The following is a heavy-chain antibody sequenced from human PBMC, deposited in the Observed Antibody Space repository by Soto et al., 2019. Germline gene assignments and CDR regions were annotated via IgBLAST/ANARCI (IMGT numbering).Heavy chain of an antibody. J-gene: IGHJ4*02. Sequence: QVQLVQSGPEVKKPGASVKVSCKGSGYTFNSFGISWVRQAPGQGLEWMGWISGYNANTKYAQKFQGRVTMTTDSSTSTAFRELRRLISDHTAVYYCAAYFWSGRLPYHFDFWGQGTLVTVSS. CDR3: AAYFWSGRLPYHFDF. CDR2: ISGYNANT. D-gene: IGHD3-3*01. CDR1: GYTFNSFG. V-gene: IGHV1-18*01.